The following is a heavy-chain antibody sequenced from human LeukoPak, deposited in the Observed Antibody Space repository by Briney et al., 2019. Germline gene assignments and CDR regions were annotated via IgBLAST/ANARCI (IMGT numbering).Heavy chain of an antibody. Sequence: PGGSLRLSCAASGFTFNMYAMHWVHQAPGKGLEWVAVISNDGSDEYYADSVRGRFPISRDNLQNTVFLQMNNLRPEDTAVYYCAKARHCTTATCASAAFDAWGQGTMVTVSS. CDR3: AKARHCTTATCASAAFDA. CDR1: GFTFNMYA. V-gene: IGHV3-30-3*01. CDR2: ISNDGSDE. J-gene: IGHJ3*01. D-gene: IGHD2-8*01.